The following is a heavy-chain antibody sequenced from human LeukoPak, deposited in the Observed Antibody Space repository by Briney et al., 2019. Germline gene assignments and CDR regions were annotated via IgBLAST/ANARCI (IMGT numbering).Heavy chain of an antibody. CDR1: GGSISRYY. Sequence: SETLSLTCIVSGGSISRYYWSWIRQPPGKGLEWIGYIYYSGSTNYNPSLKSRVTISVDTSKNNFPLKLSSVTAADTAVYYCARAGQGDFWSGLRYFDYWGQGTLVTVSS. CDR3: ARAGQGDFWSGLRYFDY. J-gene: IGHJ4*02. D-gene: IGHD3-3*01. V-gene: IGHV4-59*01. CDR2: IYYSGST.